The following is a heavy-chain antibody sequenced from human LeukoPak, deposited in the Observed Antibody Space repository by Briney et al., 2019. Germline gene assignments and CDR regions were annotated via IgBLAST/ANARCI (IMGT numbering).Heavy chain of an antibody. J-gene: IGHJ4*02. Sequence: SETLSLTCTVSGNSISTSKSYWGWIRQPPLKGLEWIGSIYFSGNTYYSPSLKSRVTISVDTSKNQFSLKLSSVTAADTAVYYRARVVVVVAYDCDSWDQGTLVT. CDR1: GNSISTSKSY. V-gene: IGHV4-39*07. CDR2: IYFSGNT. D-gene: IGHD2-15*01. CDR3: ARVVVVVAYDCDS.